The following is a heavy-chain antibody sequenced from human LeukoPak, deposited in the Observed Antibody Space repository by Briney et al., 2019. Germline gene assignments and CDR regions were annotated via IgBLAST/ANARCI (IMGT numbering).Heavy chain of an antibody. CDR3: ARAACSWSCFDY. V-gene: IGHV1-3*04. CDR1: GYTFTSYA. Sequence: ASVKVSCKASGYTFTSYAMHWVRQAPGQRLEWMGWILTGNGNTKYSQKFQDRVTITRDTSASTVYMELSSLRSEDTAVYYCARAACSWSCFDYWGQGILVTVSS. CDR2: ILTGNGNT. J-gene: IGHJ4*02. D-gene: IGHD2-15*01.